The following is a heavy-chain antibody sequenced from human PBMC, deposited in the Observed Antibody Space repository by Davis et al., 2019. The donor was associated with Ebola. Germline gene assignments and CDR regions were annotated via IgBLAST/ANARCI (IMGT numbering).Heavy chain of an antibody. CDR2: INPNSGGT. J-gene: IGHJ5*02. CDR3: ARDPLQVGYSYGNWFDP. D-gene: IGHD5-18*01. V-gene: IGHV1-2*02. Sequence: ASVKVSCKASGYTFTGYYMHWVRQAPGQGLEWMGWINPNSGGTNYAQKLQGRVTMTTDTSTSTAYMELRSLRSDETAVYYCARDPLQVGYSYGNWFDPWGQGTLVTVSS. CDR1: GYTFTGYY.